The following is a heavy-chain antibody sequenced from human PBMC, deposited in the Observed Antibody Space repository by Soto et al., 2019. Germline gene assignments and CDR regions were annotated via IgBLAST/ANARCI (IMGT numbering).Heavy chain of an antibody. CDR2: ISYDGSNK. Sequence: GGSLRLSCAASGFTFSSYAMHWVRQAPGKGLEWVAVISYDGSNKYYADSVKGRFTISRDNSKNTLYLQMNSLRAEDTAVYYCARDSGWNEQSGMDVWGQGTTVTVSS. J-gene: IGHJ6*02. V-gene: IGHV3-30-3*01. CDR1: GFTFSSYA. D-gene: IGHD1-1*01. CDR3: ARDSGWNEQSGMDV.